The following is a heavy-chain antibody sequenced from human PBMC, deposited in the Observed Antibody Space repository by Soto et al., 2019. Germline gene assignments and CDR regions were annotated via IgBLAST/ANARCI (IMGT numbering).Heavy chain of an antibody. V-gene: IGHV3-15*01. CDR2: IKSIYNGGTI. CDR3: DTGQYFDF. CDR1: GFTFSNAW. Sequence: GGSLRLSCAGSGFTFSNAWMSWVRQAPGKGLEWVGRIKSIYNGGTIEYAAPVKGRFIITRDDSRATVFLQMNSLKTEDTAVYYCDTGQYFDFWGQGTQVTVSS. J-gene: IGHJ4*02.